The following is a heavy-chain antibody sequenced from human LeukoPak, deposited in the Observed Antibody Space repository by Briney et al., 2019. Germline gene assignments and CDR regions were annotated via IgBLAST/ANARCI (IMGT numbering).Heavy chain of an antibody. CDR3: ARKAYGMDL. V-gene: IGHV3-7*03. Sequence: PGGSLRLSCAASGFTFGKYWMSWVREAPGKGLEWVANIRQDGSEKYYVDSVKGRFTISRDDAKNSLYLQMNSLRVEDTAFYYWARKAYGMDLWGKGTTVTVSS. CDR2: IRQDGSEK. CDR1: GFTFGKYW. J-gene: IGHJ6*04.